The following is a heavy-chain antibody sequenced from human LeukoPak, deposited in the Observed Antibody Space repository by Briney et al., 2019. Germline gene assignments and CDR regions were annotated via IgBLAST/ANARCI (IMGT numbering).Heavy chain of an antibody. CDR2: ISSSSSYI. Sequence: ETLSLTCTVSGGSISSSSYYWGWIRQPPGKGLEWVSSISSSSSYIYYADSVKGRFTISRDNAKNSLYLQMNSLRAEDTAVYYCARGTVVVNQSAFDIWGQGTMVTVSS. J-gene: IGHJ3*02. CDR3: ARGTVVVNQSAFDI. V-gene: IGHV3-21*01. D-gene: IGHD2-21*01. CDR1: GGSISSSS.